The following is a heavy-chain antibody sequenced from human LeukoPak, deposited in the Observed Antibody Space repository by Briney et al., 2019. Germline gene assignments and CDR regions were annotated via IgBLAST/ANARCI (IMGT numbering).Heavy chain of an antibody. D-gene: IGHD5-12*01. J-gene: IGHJ6*03. CDR2: IGYDGNNK. CDR1: GFTFSSYG. CDR3: AKGGGYEAQYYYYYLDV. Sequence: PGGSLRLSCAASGFTFSSYGMHWVRQAPGKGLEWVAFIGYDGNNKYYADSVKGRFTISRDNSKNTLYLQMKGLRAEDTAVYYCAKGGGYEAQYYYYYLDVWGKGTTVTISS. V-gene: IGHV3-30*02.